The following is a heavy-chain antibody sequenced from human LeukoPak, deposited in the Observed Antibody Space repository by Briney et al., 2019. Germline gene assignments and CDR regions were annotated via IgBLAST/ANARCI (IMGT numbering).Heavy chain of an antibody. J-gene: IGHJ4*02. D-gene: IGHD3-3*01. V-gene: IGHV4-59*08. CDR2: IYYSGST. CDR1: GGSISSYY. CDR3: ARGVRDFWSGYHYYFDY. Sequence: SETLSLTRTVSGGSISSYYWSWIRQPPGKGLEWIGYIYYSGSTNYNPSLKSRVTISVDTSKNQFSLKLSSVTAADTAVYYCARGVRDFWSGYHYYFDYWGQGTLVTVSS.